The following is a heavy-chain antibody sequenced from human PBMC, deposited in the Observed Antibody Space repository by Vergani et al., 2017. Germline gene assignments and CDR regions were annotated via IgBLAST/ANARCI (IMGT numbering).Heavy chain of an antibody. CDR1: GFTFTNFA. CDR2: ISGSGGFT. D-gene: IGHD3-22*01. J-gene: IGHJ4*02. V-gene: IGHV3-23*01. Sequence: EVQLLESRGGLVQPGGSLRLSCAASGFTFTNFAMTWVRQAPGEGLEWVSGISGSGGFTYYADSVKGRFTISRDNSKNTMFLQMNNLRAEDTAVYYCAKDNVPGYYDSSGYCDYWGQGTLVTVSS. CDR3: AKDNVPGYYDSSGYCDY.